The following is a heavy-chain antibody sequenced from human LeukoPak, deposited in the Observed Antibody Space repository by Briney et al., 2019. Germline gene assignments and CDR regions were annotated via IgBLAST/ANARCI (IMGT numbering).Heavy chain of an antibody. D-gene: IGHD6-6*01. J-gene: IGHJ6*03. CDR1: SGATNNYY. V-gene: IGHV4-4*07. Sequence: PSETLSLTCTIPSGATNNYYWTSVWQRAGEGLEWILRIHATGNTSYNPSVQSRVNMSVDRSKNQFSLNLRSVTAADTAVYYCASSSSRGLGYYYHIDVWGKGPTVSVSS. CDR3: ASSSSRGLGYYYHIDV. CDR2: IHATGNT.